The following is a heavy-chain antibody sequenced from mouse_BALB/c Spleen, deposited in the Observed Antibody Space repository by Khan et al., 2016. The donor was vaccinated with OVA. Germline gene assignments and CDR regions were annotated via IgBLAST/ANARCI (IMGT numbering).Heavy chain of an antibody. CDR3: TRRNWDVAWFAY. CDR2: IYPGNTDT. V-gene: IGHV1-5*01. D-gene: IGHD4-1*01. Sequence: VQLKQSGTVLARPGASVKMSCKASGYTLTSYWMHWVKQRPGQGLEWIGDIYPGNTDTNYNQKFKGKAKLTAVTSTSTAYMELSSLTNEDSAVYYCTRRNWDVAWFAYWGQGTLVTVSA. CDR1: GYTLTSYW. J-gene: IGHJ3*01.